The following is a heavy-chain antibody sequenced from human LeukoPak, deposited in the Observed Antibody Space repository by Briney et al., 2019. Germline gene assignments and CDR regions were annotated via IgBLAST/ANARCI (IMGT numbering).Heavy chain of an antibody. V-gene: IGHV4-59*11. CDR3: ARDTMVRGVIDYYYYGMDV. Sequence: SETLSLTCTVSGGSISSHYWSWIRQPPGKGLEWIGYIYYSGSTNYNPSLKSRVTISVDTSKNQFSLKLSSVTAADTAVYYCARDTMVRGVIDYYYYGMDVWGQGTTVTVSS. CDR2: IYYSGST. D-gene: IGHD3-10*01. J-gene: IGHJ6*02. CDR1: GGSISSHY.